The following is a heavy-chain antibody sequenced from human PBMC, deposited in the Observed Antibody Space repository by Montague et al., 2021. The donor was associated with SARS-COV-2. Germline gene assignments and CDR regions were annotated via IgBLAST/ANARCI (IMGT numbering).Heavy chain of an antibody. Sequence: SRRLSCAASGFTFSSSAMSWVRQAPGMGLEWVSVISGSGGDTFYADSAKGRFTISRDNSKNTLYLQMNSLRAEDTAVYYCAKVAPRDYYFDYWGQGTLVTVSS. CDR3: AKVAPRDYYFDY. J-gene: IGHJ4*02. CDR1: GFTFSSSA. V-gene: IGHV3-23*01. CDR2: ISGSGGDT.